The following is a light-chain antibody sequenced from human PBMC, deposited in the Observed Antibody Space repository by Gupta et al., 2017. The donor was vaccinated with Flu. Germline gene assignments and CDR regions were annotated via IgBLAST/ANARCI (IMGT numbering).Light chain of an antibody. CDR2: GAS. CDR3: QQYGSSPYT. Sequence: GSLSLSPGERATLSCRASQSVSSSYLAWYQQKPGQAPRLLIYGASTRATGIPDRFSGSGSGTDFTLTISRLEPEDFAVYYCQQYGSSPYTFGQGTKLEIK. CDR1: QSVSSSY. V-gene: IGKV3-20*01. J-gene: IGKJ2*01.